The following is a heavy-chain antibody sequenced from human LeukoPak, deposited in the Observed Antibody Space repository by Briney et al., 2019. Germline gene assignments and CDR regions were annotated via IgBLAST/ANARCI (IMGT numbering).Heavy chain of an antibody. Sequence: PGGSLRLSCAASGFTFSDYYMSWIRQAPGKGLEWVSYISSSGSTIYYAGSVKGRFTISRDNAKNSLYLQMNSLRAEDTAVYYCARVLPAFGVGATGGLDYWGQGTLVTVSS. CDR1: GFTFSDYY. V-gene: IGHV3-11*01. D-gene: IGHD1-26*01. CDR2: ISSSGSTI. J-gene: IGHJ4*02. CDR3: ARVLPAFGVGATGGLDY.